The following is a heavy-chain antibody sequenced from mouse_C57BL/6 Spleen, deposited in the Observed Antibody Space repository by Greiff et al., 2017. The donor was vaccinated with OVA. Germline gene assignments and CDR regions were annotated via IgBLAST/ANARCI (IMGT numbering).Heavy chain of an antibody. Sequence: QVQLQQPGAELVKPGASVKLSCKASGYTFTSYWMHWVKQRPGQGLEWIGMIHPNSGSTNYNEKFKSKATLTVDKSSSTAYMQLSSLTSEDSAVYYCARRRDGYDYDRAYFDYWGQGTTLTVSS. CDR2: IHPNSGST. V-gene: IGHV1-64*01. CDR1: GYTFTSYW. D-gene: IGHD2-4*01. J-gene: IGHJ2*01. CDR3: ARRRDGYDYDRAYFDY.